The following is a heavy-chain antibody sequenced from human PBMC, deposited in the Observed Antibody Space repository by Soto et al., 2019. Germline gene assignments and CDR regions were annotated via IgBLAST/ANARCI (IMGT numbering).Heavy chain of an antibody. D-gene: IGHD2-15*01. CDR1: GYTFTGYY. Sequence: QVPLVQSGAEVKKPGASVKVSCKASGYTFTGYYMHWVRQAPGQGLEWMGWINPNSGGTNYAQKFQGRVTITADKSTSTAYMELSSLRSEDTAVYYCARELRYCSGGSCYFDYWGQGTLVTVSS. CDR3: ARELRYCSGGSCYFDY. CDR2: INPNSGGT. J-gene: IGHJ4*02. V-gene: IGHV1-2*02.